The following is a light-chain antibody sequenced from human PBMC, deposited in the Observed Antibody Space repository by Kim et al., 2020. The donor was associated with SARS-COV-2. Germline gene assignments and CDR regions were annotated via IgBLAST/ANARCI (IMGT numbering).Light chain of an antibody. CDR2: GAS. Sequence: EIVLTQSPATLSVSPGERATLSCRASQSVSSNLAWYQQKPGQAPRLLIYGASTRATGVTARFSGSGSGTEFTLTISSLQSEDFAVYHCQQYNNWPETFGRGTKVDIK. CDR3: QQYNNWPET. J-gene: IGKJ1*01. V-gene: IGKV3-15*01. CDR1: QSVSSN.